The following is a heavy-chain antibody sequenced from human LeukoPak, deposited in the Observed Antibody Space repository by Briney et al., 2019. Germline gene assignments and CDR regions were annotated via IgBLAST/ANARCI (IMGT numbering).Heavy chain of an antibody. CDR3: ARDVRGLYYSSSWSNWFDP. Sequence: QSSETLSLTCTASGGSISSSSYYWGWIRQPPGKGLEWIGSIYYSGSTYYNPSLKSRVTISVDTSKNQFSLKLSSVTAADTAVYYCARDVRGLYYSSSWSNWFDPWGQGTLVTVSS. D-gene: IGHD6-13*01. J-gene: IGHJ5*02. CDR1: GGSISSSSYY. V-gene: IGHV4-39*07. CDR2: IYYSGST.